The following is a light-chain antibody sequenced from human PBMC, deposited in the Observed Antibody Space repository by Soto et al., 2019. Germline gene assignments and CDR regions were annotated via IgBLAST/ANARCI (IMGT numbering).Light chain of an antibody. CDR3: QQKNKWTPVT. CDR1: QTISND. J-gene: IGKJ4*01. CDR2: GAS. Sequence: EVVMTQSPATVSVSPGEGVTLSCRASQTISNDLAGYQQKPGQAPRLLIYGASTMATGVPARFSGGGSGTEFTLTIRSLQSEDFAFYYCQQKNKWTPVTFGGGTKVEIK. V-gene: IGKV3-15*01.